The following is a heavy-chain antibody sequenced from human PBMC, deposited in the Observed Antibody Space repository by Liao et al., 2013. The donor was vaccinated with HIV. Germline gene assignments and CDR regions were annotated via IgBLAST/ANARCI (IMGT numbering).Heavy chain of an antibody. Sequence: QVQLQESGPGLVKPSETLSLTCTVSGISISSTTYYWAWIRQPPGSGLEWIGSIHYSGSTYYNTSLKGRVAMSKDASRNEIYLDLTSLTAADTAVYFCAREVTQGWFDPWGQGTPVTVSS. D-gene: IGHD2-21*02. V-gene: IGHV4-39*07. CDR1: GISISSTTYY. J-gene: IGHJ5*01. CDR2: IHYSGST. CDR3: AREVTQGWFDP.